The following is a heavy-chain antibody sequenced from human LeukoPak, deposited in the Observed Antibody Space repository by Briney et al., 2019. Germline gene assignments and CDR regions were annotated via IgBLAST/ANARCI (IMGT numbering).Heavy chain of an antibody. CDR3: ARGRSSFFDY. D-gene: IGHD6-19*01. Sequence: SETLSLTCTVSGGSVSSGSYYWSWIRQPPGRGLEWLGYIYYSGSTNYNPSLKSRVTISVDTSKNQFSLKLSSVTAADTAVYYCARGRSSFFDYWGQGTLVTVSS. CDR2: IYYSGST. J-gene: IGHJ4*02. V-gene: IGHV4-61*01. CDR1: GGSVSSGSYY.